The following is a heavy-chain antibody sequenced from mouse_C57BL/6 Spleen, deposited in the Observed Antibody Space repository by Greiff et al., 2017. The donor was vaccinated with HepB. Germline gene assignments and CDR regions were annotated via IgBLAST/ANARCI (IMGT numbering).Heavy chain of an antibody. D-gene: IGHD1-1*01. J-gene: IGHJ2*01. Sequence: VQLQQSGAELVRPGASVTLSCKASGYTFTDYEMHWVKQTPVHGLEWIGAIDPETGGTAYNQKFKGKAIVTADKSSSTAYMELRSLTSEDSAVYYCTTTVVASYYFDDWGQGTTLTVSS. V-gene: IGHV1-15*01. CDR2: IDPETGGT. CDR1: GYTFTDYE. CDR3: TTTVVASYYFDD.